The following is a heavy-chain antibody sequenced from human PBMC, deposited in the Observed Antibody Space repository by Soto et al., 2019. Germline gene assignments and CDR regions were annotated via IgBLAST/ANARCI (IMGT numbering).Heavy chain of an antibody. CDR1: GVTFSSYA. J-gene: IGHJ5*02. CDR3: AKDMLRGRYQLLSDNWFDP. CDR2: ISGSGGST. V-gene: IGHV3-23*01. Sequence: HPGGSLRLSCAASGVTFSSYAMSWVRQAPGKGLEWVSAISGSGGSTYYADSVKGRFTISRDNSKNTLYLQMNSLRAEDTAVYYCAKDMLRGRYQLLSDNWFDPWGQGTLVTVPS. D-gene: IGHD2-2*01.